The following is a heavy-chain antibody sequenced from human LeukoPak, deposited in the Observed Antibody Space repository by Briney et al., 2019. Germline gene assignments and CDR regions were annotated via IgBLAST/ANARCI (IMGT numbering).Heavy chain of an antibody. CDR1: GFTFSNYG. Sequence: PGGSLRLSCAASGFTFSNYGMNWVRQAPGKGLEWVSSISSSSSYIYYADSVKGRFTISRDNAKNSLYLQMNSLRAEDTAVYYCARDSRGWDFDYWGQGTLVTVSS. CDR3: ARDSRGWDFDY. CDR2: ISSSSSYI. J-gene: IGHJ4*02. D-gene: IGHD6-19*01. V-gene: IGHV3-21*01.